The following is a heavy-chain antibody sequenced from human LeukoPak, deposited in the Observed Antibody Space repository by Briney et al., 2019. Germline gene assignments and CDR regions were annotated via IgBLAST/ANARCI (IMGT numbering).Heavy chain of an antibody. J-gene: IGHJ4*02. CDR1: GFTFSSYS. Sequence: GGSLRLSCAASGFTFSSYSMNWVRQAPGKGLEWVSSISSSSSYIYYADSVKGRFTISRDNAKNSLHLQMNSLRAEDTAVYYCASVPAAGTGYWGQGTLVTVSS. V-gene: IGHV3-21*01. CDR3: ASVPAAGTGY. CDR2: ISSSSSYI. D-gene: IGHD6-13*01.